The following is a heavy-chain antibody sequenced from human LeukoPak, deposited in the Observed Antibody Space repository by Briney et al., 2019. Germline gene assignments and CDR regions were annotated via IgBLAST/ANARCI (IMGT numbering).Heavy chain of an antibody. J-gene: IGHJ4*02. CDR1: GFTFSSYA. Sequence: GGSLRLSCAASGFTFSSYAMHWIRQAPGKGLEWVAVISYDGSNKYYADSVKGRFTISRDNSKNTLYLQMNSLRAEDTAVYYCARDKAATFDYWGQGTLVTVSS. D-gene: IGHD6-13*01. V-gene: IGHV3-30-3*01. CDR2: ISYDGSNK. CDR3: ARDKAATFDY.